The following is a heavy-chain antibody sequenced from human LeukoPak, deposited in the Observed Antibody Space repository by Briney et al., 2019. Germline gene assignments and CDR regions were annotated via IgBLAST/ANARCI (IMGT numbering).Heavy chain of an antibody. Sequence: ASVMVSCKAPGYTFTSYYMHWVRQAPGQGLEWMGIINPSGGSTSYAQKFQGRVTMTRDTSTSTVYMELSSLRSEDTAVYYCARDLRGITGTLLCAYWGQGTPVTVSS. V-gene: IGHV1-46*01. CDR2: INPSGGST. D-gene: IGHD1-7*01. J-gene: IGHJ4*02. CDR1: GYTFTSYY. CDR3: ARDLRGITGTLLCAY.